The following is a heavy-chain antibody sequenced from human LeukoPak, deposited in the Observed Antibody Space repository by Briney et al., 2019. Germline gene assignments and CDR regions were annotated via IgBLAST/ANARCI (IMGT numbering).Heavy chain of an antibody. J-gene: IGHJ4*02. V-gene: IGHV3-7*01. D-gene: IGHD1-7*01. CDR3: ARAGSFWHYVY. Sequence: GSLRLSCAASGFTFSGFWMSWVRQTPGKGLEWVADIKQDGSEKYYVDSVKGRFTISRDNAKNSLSLQMNSLRVEDTAVYYCARAGSFWHYVYWGQGTLVTVSS. CDR2: IKQDGSEK. CDR1: GFTFSGFW.